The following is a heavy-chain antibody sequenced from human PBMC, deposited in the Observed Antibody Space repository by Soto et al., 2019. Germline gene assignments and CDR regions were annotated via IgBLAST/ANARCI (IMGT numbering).Heavy chain of an antibody. Sequence: QVQFVQSGAEVKKPGASVKVSCKASGYTFTSYGISWVRQAPGQGLEWMGWISAYNGNTNYAQKLQGRVTMTTDTSTSTAYMELRSLRSDDTAVYYCARVEDYDILTGYYLYYYYGMDVWGQGTTVTVSS. CDR3: ARVEDYDILTGYYLYYYYGMDV. J-gene: IGHJ6*02. CDR2: ISAYNGNT. CDR1: GYTFTSYG. D-gene: IGHD3-9*01. V-gene: IGHV1-18*04.